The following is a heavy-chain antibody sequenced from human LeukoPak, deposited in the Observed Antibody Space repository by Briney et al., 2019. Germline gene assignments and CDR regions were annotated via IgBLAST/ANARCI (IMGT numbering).Heavy chain of an antibody. CDR3: ARVLSGSWDWFDP. D-gene: IGHD3-22*01. CDR1: GFTFSRYW. V-gene: IGHV3-74*01. Sequence: GESLRLSCAASGFTFSRYWIHWVRQTPGKGLEWVSRINPDGSTTTYAASVKGRFTISRDNAKNTVYQQMNSLRAEDTVVYYCARVLSGSWDWFDPWGQGTLVTVSS. CDR2: INPDGSTT. J-gene: IGHJ5*02.